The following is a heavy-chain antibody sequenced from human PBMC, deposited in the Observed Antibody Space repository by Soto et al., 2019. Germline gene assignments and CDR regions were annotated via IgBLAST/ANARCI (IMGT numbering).Heavy chain of an antibody. CDR2: IYYSGST. V-gene: IGHV4-30-4*01. J-gene: IGHJ4*02. CDR1: GGSISSGDYY. D-gene: IGHD1-26*01. CDR3: ASASSMAYRTFDY. Sequence: QVQLQESGPGLVKPSQTLSLTCTVSGGSISSGDYYWSWIRQPPGECMEWIGYIYYSGSTYYNPSRRSRVTISVDTSKNQFALKLSSVTAADTAVYYCASASSMAYRTFDYWGQGTLVTVSS.